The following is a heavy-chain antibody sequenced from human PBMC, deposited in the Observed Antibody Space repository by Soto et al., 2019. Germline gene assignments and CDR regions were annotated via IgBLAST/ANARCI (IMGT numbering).Heavy chain of an antibody. Sequence: QVQLVQSGAEVKKPGSSVKVSCKASGGTFSSYTISWVRQAPGQGLEWMGRIIPILGIANYAQKFQGRVTITADKSTSTAYMELSSLRSEDTAVYYCASLDRIPAAMGRNWFDPWGQGTLVTVSS. D-gene: IGHD2-2*01. CDR1: GGTFSSYT. CDR3: ASLDRIPAAMGRNWFDP. V-gene: IGHV1-69*02. J-gene: IGHJ5*02. CDR2: IIPILGIA.